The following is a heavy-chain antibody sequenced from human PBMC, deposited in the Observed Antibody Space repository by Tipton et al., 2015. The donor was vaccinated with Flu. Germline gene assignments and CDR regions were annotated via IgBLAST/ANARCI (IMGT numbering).Heavy chain of an antibody. Sequence: TLSLTCTVSGGSISSYYWSWIRQPPGKGLEWIGYIYYSGSTNYNPSLKSRVTISVDTSKNQFSLKLSSVTAADTAVYYCARHYPIVGATTDYWGQGTLVTVSS. D-gene: IGHD1-26*01. CDR3: ARHYPIVGATTDY. J-gene: IGHJ4*02. V-gene: IGHV4-59*01. CDR1: GGSISSYY. CDR2: IYYSGST.